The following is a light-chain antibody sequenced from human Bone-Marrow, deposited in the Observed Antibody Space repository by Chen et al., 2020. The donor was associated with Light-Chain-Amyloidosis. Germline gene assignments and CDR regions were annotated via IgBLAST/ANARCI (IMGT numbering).Light chain of an antibody. V-gene: IGLV2-8*01. CDR3: SSYGGRTNLV. CDR1: SSDVGGYNY. Sequence: QSALTQPPSASGSLGQSVTISCTGTSSDVGGYNYVSWYQQHPGKAPKRMISEVRKRPSGVPARFSGSKSGNTASLTISGLQPDDEADYYCSSYGGRTNLVFGGGTKLTVL. CDR2: EVR. J-gene: IGLJ2*01.